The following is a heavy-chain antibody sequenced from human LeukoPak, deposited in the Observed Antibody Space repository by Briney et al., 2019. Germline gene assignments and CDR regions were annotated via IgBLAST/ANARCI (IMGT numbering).Heavy chain of an antibody. CDR2: IYHSGST. J-gene: IGHJ4*02. D-gene: IGHD3-3*01. Sequence: NPSETLSLTCAVSGYSISSGYYWGWIRQPPGKGLEWIESIYHSGSTYYNPSLKSRVTISVDTSKNQFSLKLSSVTAADTAVYYCASSFLEWLAPFDYWGQGTLVTVSS. CDR1: GYSISSGYY. V-gene: IGHV4-38-2*01. CDR3: ASSFLEWLAPFDY.